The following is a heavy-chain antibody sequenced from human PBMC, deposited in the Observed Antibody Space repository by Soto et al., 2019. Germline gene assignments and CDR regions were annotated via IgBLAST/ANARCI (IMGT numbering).Heavy chain of an antibody. Sequence: QLQLQESGSGLVKPSQTLSLTCAVSGGSISSGGYSWSWIRQPPGKGLEWIGYIYHSGSTYYNPVLKGPGTNSVRRYQNQFSLELGSVTAADTALYFWSRVPSPWGQGTLVTVSS. J-gene: IGHJ5*02. CDR3: SRVPSP. CDR1: GGSISSGGYS. CDR2: IYHSGST. V-gene: IGHV4-30-2*01.